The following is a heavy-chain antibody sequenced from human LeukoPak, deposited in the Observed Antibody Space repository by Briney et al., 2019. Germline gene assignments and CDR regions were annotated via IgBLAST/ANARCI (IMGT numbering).Heavy chain of an antibody. CDR1: GGSTSSSNYY. V-gene: IGHV4-39*01. CDR3: ARLGAGPTYYDFWSGYSSFYFDY. Sequence: SENLSLTCTVSGGSTSSSNYYWGWIRQPPGKGLEWIGGIHYSGNTYYNPSLKSRVTISVDTSKNQFSLKLSSVTAADTAVYYCARLGAGPTYYDFWSGYSSFYFDYWGQGTLVTVSS. J-gene: IGHJ4*02. D-gene: IGHD3-3*01. CDR2: IHYSGNT.